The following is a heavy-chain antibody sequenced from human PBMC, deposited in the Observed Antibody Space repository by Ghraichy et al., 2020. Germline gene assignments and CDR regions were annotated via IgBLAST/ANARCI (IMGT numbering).Heavy chain of an antibody. CDR1: GFTFSSYS. V-gene: IGHV3-48*02. J-gene: IGHJ3*02. CDR3: ARIPYGDHDAFDI. D-gene: IGHD4-17*01. Sequence: LSLTCAASGFTFSSYSMNWVRQAPGKGLEWVSYISSSSSTIYYADSVKGRFTISRDNAKNSLYLQMNSLRDEDTAVYYCARIPYGDHDAFDIWGQGTMVTVSS. CDR2: ISSSSSTI.